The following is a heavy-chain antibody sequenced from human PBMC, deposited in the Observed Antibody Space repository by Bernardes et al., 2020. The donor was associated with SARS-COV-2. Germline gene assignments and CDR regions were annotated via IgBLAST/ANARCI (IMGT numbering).Heavy chain of an antibody. CDR1: GGSLSGFD. V-gene: IGHV4-34*01. J-gene: IGHJ5*02. CDR2: INHSGST. Sequence: SETLSLTCAVYGGSLSGFDWSWIRQPPGKGLEWIGEINHSGSTNYSPSLKSRVTISIDTSKNQFSLKLISVTAADTAVYYCARGQVDISMMVVVFTGASFWFDRWGQGTLVTVSS. CDR3: ARGQVDISMMVVVFTGASFWFDR. D-gene: IGHD3-22*01.